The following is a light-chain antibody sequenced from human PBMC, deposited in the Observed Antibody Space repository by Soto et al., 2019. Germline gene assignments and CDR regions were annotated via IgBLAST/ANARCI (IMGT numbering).Light chain of an antibody. CDR1: QSVSSN. Sequence: EIVMTQSPATLSVFPGERATLSCRASQSVSSNLAWYQQKPGQAPRLLIYRASTRATGIPARFSGSGSGTEFTRTISSLQSEDFAVYYCQHYNNWPPWTFGQGTKVEIK. J-gene: IGKJ1*01. CDR2: RAS. V-gene: IGKV3-15*01. CDR3: QHYNNWPPWT.